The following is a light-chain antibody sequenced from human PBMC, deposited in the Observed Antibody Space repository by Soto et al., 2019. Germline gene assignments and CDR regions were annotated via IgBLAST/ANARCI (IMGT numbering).Light chain of an antibody. CDR2: AAS. J-gene: IGKJ3*01. CDR1: QSISNW. V-gene: IGKV1-5*01. Sequence: DIQMTQSPSTLSASVGDRVAITCRASQSISNWLAWYQQKPGKAPKLLIYAASSLESGVPSRFSGSGSGTEFTLTIRSLQTDDFATYYCQQHNGYFGLGTRVDIK. CDR3: QQHNGY.